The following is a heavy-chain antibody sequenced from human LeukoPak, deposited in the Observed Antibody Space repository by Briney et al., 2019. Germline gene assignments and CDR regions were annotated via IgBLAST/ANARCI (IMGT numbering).Heavy chain of an antibody. D-gene: IGHD6-13*01. CDR2: IYYSGST. V-gene: IGHV4-59*01. CDR1: GGSISSYY. CDR3: ARGGSSWDEGFDY. J-gene: IGHJ4*02. Sequence: PSETLSLTCTVSGGSISSYYWSWIRQPPGKGLEWIGYIYYSGSTNYNPSPKSRVTISVDTSKNQFSLKLSSVTAADTAVYYCARGGSSWDEGFDYWGQGTLVTVSS.